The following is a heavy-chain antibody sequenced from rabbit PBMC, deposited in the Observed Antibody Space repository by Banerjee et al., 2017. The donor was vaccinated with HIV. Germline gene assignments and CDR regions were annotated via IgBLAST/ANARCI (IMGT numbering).Heavy chain of an antibody. Sequence: QEQLEESGGDLVKPGASLTLTCTASGFSFSSDYDMCWVRQAPGKGLEWIACIYAGSSGSTYYASWAKGRFTISKTSSTTVTLQMTSLTAADTATYFCARDNNGWGPDFDLWGPGTLVTVS. J-gene: IGHJ4*01. CDR1: GFSFSSDYD. D-gene: IGHD4-1*01. CDR2: IYAGSSGST. CDR3: ARDNNGWGPDFDL. V-gene: IGHV1S45*01.